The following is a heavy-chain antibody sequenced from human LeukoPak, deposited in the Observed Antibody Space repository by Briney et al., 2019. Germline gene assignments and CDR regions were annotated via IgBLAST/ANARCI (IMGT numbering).Heavy chain of an antibody. CDR1: GGSFSGYY. Sequence: SETLSLTCAVYGGSFSGYYWSWIRQPPGKGLEWIGEINHSGSTNYNPSLKSRVTISVDTSKNQFSLKLSSVTAADTAVYYCARDRGDYYYDSSGYYYSPGRIDYWGQGTLVTVSS. CDR3: ARDRGDYYYDSSGYYYSPGRIDY. J-gene: IGHJ4*02. D-gene: IGHD3-22*01. V-gene: IGHV4-34*01. CDR2: INHSGST.